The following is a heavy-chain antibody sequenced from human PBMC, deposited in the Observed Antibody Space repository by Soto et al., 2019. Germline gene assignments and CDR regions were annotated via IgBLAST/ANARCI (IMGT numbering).Heavy chain of an antibody. V-gene: IGHV4-59*08. CDR1: GGSISSYY. CDR3: ARRWGPRSRSDP. J-gene: IGHJ5*02. D-gene: IGHD3-16*01. Sequence: SETLSLTCTVSGGSISSYYWSCIRKPLWKGLEWIGYIYYSGSTHYNPSLKSRVTISVDTSKNQFSLKLSSVTAADTAVYYCARRWGPRSRSDPWGQGTLVTVSS. CDR2: IYYSGST.